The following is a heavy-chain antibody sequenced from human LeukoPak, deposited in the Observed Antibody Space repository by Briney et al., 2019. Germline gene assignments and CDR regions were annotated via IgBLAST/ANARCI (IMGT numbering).Heavy chain of an antibody. CDR2: INHSGST. CDR3: ARRLDL. Sequence: GSLRLSCEASGFSFSAAWMTWVRQAPGKGLEWIGEINHSGSTNYNPSLKSRVTISVDTSKNQFSLKLSSVTAADTAVYYCARRLDLWGRGTLVTVSS. V-gene: IGHV4-34*01. J-gene: IGHJ2*01. CDR1: GFSFSAAW.